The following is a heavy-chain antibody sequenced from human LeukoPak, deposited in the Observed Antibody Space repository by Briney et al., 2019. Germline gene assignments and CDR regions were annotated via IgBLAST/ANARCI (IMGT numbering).Heavy chain of an antibody. J-gene: IGHJ3*01. V-gene: IGHV1-46*01. Sequence: GASVKVSCTASGYTFTSYYIHWVRQAPGHGLEWMGIISPSGGSTSYAQKFQGRVTLTRDTSTNTVYVELSSLRSEDTAVYYCSRDRTPVSGDYDPDAFDFWGQGTMVTVSS. CDR1: GYTFTSYY. CDR2: ISPSGGST. D-gene: IGHD4-17*01. CDR3: SRDRTPVSGDYDPDAFDF.